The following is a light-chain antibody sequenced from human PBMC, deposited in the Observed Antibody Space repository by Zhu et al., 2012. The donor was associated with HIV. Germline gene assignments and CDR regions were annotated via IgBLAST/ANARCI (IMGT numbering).Light chain of an antibody. CDR2: AAS. J-gene: IGKJ4*01. Sequence: DIQLTQSPSFLSASVGDRVTITCRASQDITNYLAWYQQNPGKAPKLLIYAASTLQIGVPSRFRASGSGAEFTLTITSLQPEDFAIYYCQQLNSFPLTFGGGTKVG. V-gene: IGKV1-9*01. CDR3: QQLNSFPLT. CDR1: QDITNY.